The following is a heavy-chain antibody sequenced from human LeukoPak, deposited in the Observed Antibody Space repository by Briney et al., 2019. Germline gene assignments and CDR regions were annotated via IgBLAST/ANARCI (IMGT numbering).Heavy chain of an antibody. Sequence: SETLSLTCAVYGGSFSGYYWSWIRQPPGKGLEWIGEINHSGSTNYNPSLKSRVTISVDTSKNQFSLKLSSVTAADTAVYYCARKLVLFSYWGQGTLVTVSS. V-gene: IGHV4-34*01. J-gene: IGHJ4*02. CDR3: ARKLVLFSY. CDR2: INHSGST. CDR1: GGSFSGYY.